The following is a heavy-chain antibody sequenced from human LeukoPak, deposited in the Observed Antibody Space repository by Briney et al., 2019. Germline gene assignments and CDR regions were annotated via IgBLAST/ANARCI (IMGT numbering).Heavy chain of an antibody. Sequence: PSETLSLTCAVSGGTFSGYYWSWIRQPPGKGLEWIGEINHSGSTNYKPSLRRRVTMSVDTSKNQFSLKLSSVTAADTAVYYCARLPHYYDSSGYYHFDYWGQGTLVTVSS. V-gene: IGHV4-34*01. D-gene: IGHD3-22*01. J-gene: IGHJ4*02. CDR2: INHSGST. CDR3: ARLPHYYDSSGYYHFDY. CDR1: GGTFSGYY.